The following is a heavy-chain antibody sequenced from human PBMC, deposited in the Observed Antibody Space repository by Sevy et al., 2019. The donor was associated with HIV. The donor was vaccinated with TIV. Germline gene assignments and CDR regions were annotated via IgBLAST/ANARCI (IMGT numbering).Heavy chain of an antibody. V-gene: IGHV3-11*01. CDR3: ARDLAVYSDTGIAVAGTKVAFDI. Sequence: GGSLRLSCAASGFTFSDYYMSWIRQAPGKGLEWVSYISSSGSTIYYADSVKGRFTISRDNAKNSLYLQMNSLRAEDTAVYYCARDLAVYSDTGIAVAGTKVAFDIWGQGTMVTVSS. CDR1: GFTFSDYY. D-gene: IGHD6-19*01. CDR2: ISSSGSTI. J-gene: IGHJ3*02.